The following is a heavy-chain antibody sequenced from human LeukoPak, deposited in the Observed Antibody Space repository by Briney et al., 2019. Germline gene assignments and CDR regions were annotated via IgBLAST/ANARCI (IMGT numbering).Heavy chain of an antibody. J-gene: IGHJ6*02. CDR1: GFTFSSYA. CDR3: AITLEDYYYGMDV. Sequence: PGGSLRLSCAASGFTFSSYAMSWVRQAPGKELEWVSAISGSGGSTYYADSVKGRFTISRDNSKNTLYLQMNSLRAEDTAVYYCAITLEDYYYGMDVWGQGTTVTVSS. CDR2: ISGSGGST. V-gene: IGHV3-23*01.